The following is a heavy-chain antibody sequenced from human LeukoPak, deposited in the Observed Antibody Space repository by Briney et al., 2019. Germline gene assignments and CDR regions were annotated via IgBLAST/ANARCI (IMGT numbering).Heavy chain of an antibody. J-gene: IGHJ5*02. V-gene: IGHV4-38-2*02. CDR2: MYHSGIT. D-gene: IGHD3-10*01. CDR1: GYSINSAYY. Sequence: SETLSLTCTVSGYSINSAYYWGWIRQPPGKGPEWIGTMYHSGITYYNLSLKSRVTISVDTSKNQFSLKLNSVTAADTAVYYCARLTPGKNWFDPWGHGTLVTVSS. CDR3: ARLTPGKNWFDP.